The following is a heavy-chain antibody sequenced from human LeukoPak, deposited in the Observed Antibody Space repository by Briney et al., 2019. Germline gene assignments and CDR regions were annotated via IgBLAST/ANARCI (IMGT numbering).Heavy chain of an antibody. V-gene: IGHV3-9*01. D-gene: IGHD1-26*01. Sequence: GGSLRLSCAASGFTFDDYAMHWVRQAPGKGLEWVSGISWNSGSIGYADSVKGRFTISRDNAKNSLYLQMNSLRAEDTAVYYCARDQVGGSPRPNWFDPWGQGTLVTVSS. J-gene: IGHJ5*02. CDR2: ISWNSGSI. CDR1: GFTFDDYA. CDR3: ARDQVGGSPRPNWFDP.